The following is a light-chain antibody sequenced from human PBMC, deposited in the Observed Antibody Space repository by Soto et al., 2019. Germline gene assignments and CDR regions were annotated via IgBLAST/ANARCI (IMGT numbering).Light chain of an antibody. CDR3: SSYTSSSTVV. V-gene: IGLV2-14*01. Sequence: QSALTQPASVSGSPGQSITISCTGTSSDVGGYNYVSWYQQHPGKAPKLMIYDVSNRPSGVSNRFSGSKSGNTASLTSSGLQAEDEADYYCSSYTSSSTVVFGGGTKLIVL. J-gene: IGLJ2*01. CDR1: SSDVGGYNY. CDR2: DVS.